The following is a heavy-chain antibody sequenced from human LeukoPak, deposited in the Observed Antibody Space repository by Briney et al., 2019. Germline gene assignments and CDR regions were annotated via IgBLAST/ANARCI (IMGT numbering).Heavy chain of an antibody. Sequence: ASVKVSCKVSGYTLTELSMHWVRQAPGQGLEWMGIINPSGGSTSYAQKFQGKVTMTRDTSTSTVYMELSSLRSEDTAVYYCARDGSYGNFWSGYYLDYWGQGTLVTVSS. CDR2: INPSGGST. CDR3: ARDGSYGNFWSGYYLDY. J-gene: IGHJ4*02. D-gene: IGHD3-3*01. CDR1: GYTLTELS. V-gene: IGHV1-46*01.